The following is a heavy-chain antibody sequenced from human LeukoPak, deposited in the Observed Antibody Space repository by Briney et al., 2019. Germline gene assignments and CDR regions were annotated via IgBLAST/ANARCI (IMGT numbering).Heavy chain of an antibody. D-gene: IGHD3-22*01. V-gene: IGHV4-59*01. Sequence: PSETLSLTCAVSSGSMSSYYWSWIRQPPGKGLEWIGYIYYTGVTNYSPSLKHRLTISLDTAMKQFSLNLRSVTAADTAMYYCARGGSGYPLDYWGQGTLVTVSS. J-gene: IGHJ4*02. CDR2: IYYTGVT. CDR1: SGSMSSYY. CDR3: ARGGSGYPLDY.